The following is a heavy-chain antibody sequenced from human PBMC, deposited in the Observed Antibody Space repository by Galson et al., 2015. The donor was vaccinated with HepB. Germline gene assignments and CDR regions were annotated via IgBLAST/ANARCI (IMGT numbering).Heavy chain of an antibody. V-gene: IGHV6-1*01. CDR2: TYYRSKWYS. CDR3: ARDPGRHTPYFDY. J-gene: IGHJ4*02. D-gene: IGHD1-26*01. Sequence: CAISGDSVSRNSAAWNWIRQSPSRGLEWLGRTYYRSKWYSDYAPSVRGRISINPDTSKNQFSLQLSSVTPEDTAIYYCARDPGRHTPYFDYWGQGTQVTVSS. CDR1: GDSVSRNSAA.